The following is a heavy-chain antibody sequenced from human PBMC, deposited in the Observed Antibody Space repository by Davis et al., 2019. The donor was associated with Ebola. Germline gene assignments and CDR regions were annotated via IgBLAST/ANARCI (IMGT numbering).Heavy chain of an antibody. D-gene: IGHD1-26*01. CDR1: GFTFSSYT. V-gene: IGHV3-21*01. Sequence: GESLKISCAASGFTFSSYTMNWVRQAPGKGLEWVSSISSSSSYIYYADSVKGRFTISRDSAKNSLYLQMNSLRAEDTAVYYCARLDDGIVGVFNWFDPWGQGTLVTVSS. J-gene: IGHJ5*02. CDR3: ARLDDGIVGVFNWFDP. CDR2: ISSSSSYI.